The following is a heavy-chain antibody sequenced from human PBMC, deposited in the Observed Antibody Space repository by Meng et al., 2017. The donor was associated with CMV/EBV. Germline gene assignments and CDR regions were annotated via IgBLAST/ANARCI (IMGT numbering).Heavy chain of an antibody. V-gene: IGHV1-8*03. CDR1: GYTFTSYD. D-gene: IGHD3-3*01. CDR3: ARAATSIYYDFWSGYYISPFLSHYYYYGMDV. J-gene: IGHJ6*02. CDR2: MNPNSGNT. Sequence: ASVKVSCKASGYTFTSYDINWARQATGQGPEWMGWMNPNSGNTGYAQKFQGRVTITRNTSISTAYMELSSLRSEDTAVYYCARAATSIYYDFWSGYYISPFLSHYYYYGMDVWGQGTTVTVSS.